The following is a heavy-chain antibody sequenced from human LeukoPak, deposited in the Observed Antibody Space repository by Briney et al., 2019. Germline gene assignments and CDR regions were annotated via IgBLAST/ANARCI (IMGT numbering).Heavy chain of an antibody. D-gene: IGHD7-27*01. Sequence: SETLSLTCTVSGGSVSNYYWSWIRQSPGKGLEWIGYIYYTETSYNPSLKSRVTISADTSKNQFSLQLYSVTAADTAVYYCATRKLGNDYWGQGTLVTVSS. CDR3: ATRKLGNDY. CDR1: GGSVSNYY. CDR2: IYYTET. V-gene: IGHV4-59*02. J-gene: IGHJ4*02.